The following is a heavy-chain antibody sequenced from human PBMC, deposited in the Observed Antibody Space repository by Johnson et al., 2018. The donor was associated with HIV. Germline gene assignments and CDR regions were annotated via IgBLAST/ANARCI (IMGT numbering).Heavy chain of an antibody. CDR3: AKDLDLFQRAFDI. CDR1: GFTVSSNY. Sequence: MQLVESGGGVVQPGRSLRLSCAASGFTVSSNYMSWVRQAPGKGLEWVSVIYSGGSTYYADSVKGRFTISRDNSKNTLYLQMNSLRAEDTAVYYCAKDLDLFQRAFDIWGQGTMVTVSS. D-gene: IGHD3-3*01. CDR2: IYSGGST. J-gene: IGHJ3*02. V-gene: IGHV3-53*01.